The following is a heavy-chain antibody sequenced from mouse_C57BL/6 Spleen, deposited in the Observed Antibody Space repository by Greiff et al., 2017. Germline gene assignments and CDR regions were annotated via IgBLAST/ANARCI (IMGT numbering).Heavy chain of an antibody. J-gene: IGHJ1*03. D-gene: IGHD1-1*01. Sequence: EVMLVESGGGLVQPGGSLSLSCAASGFTFTDYYMSWVRQPPGKALEWLGFIRNKANGYTTEYSASVKGRFTISRDNSQSILYLQMNALRAEDSATYYGARSFYYGSSYWYFDVWGTGTTVTVSS. CDR3: ARSFYYGSSYWYFDV. V-gene: IGHV7-3*01. CDR2: IRNKANGYTT. CDR1: GFTFTDYY.